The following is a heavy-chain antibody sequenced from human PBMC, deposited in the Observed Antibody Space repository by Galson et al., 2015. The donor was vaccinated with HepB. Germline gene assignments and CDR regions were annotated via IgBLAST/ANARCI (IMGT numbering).Heavy chain of an antibody. D-gene: IGHD3-3*01. CDR3: AKLHSGYYIDPPGY. CDR1: GFTFGSYA. J-gene: IGHJ4*02. CDR2: ISGSGGST. V-gene: IGHV3-23*01. Sequence: SLRLSCAASGFTFGSYAMSWVRQAPGKGLEWVSAISGSGGSTYYADSVKGRFTISRDNSKNTLYLQMNSLRAEDTAVYYCAKLHSGYYIDPPGYWGQGTLVTVSS.